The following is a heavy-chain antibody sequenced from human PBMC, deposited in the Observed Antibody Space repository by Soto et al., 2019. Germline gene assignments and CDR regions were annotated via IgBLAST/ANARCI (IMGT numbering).Heavy chain of an antibody. CDR3: AGPDFLIIVAGGRY. Sequence: GGSLGLSCAASGFTFSSHTMHWVRQAPGKGLEWLSLMSHDGKIKFYADSVKGRFTISRDNSKNTLYLQMNNLRPEDTAVYYLAGPDFLIIVAGGRYWGEGTGVTVS. CDR2: MSHDGKIK. V-gene: IGHV3-30*04. D-gene: IGHD3-3*01. CDR1: GFTFSSHT. J-gene: IGHJ4*02.